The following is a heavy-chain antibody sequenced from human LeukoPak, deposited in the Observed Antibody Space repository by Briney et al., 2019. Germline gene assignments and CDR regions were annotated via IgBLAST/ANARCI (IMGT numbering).Heavy chain of an antibody. CDR1: GGSISSSSYY. CDR3: ARLSTTYDSSGYYYGGVFDY. J-gene: IGHJ4*02. CDR2: IYYSGST. D-gene: IGHD3-22*01. V-gene: IGHV4-39*01. Sequence: SETLSLTCTVSGGSISSSSYYWGWIRQPPGKGLEWIGRIYYSGSTYYNPSLKSRVTISVDTSKNQFSLKLSSVTAADTAVYYCARLSTTYDSSGYYYGGVFDYWGQGTLVTVSS.